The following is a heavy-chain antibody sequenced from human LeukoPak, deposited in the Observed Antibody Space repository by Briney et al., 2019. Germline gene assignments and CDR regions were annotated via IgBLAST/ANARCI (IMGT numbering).Heavy chain of an antibody. J-gene: IGHJ4*02. CDR3: ARGGGWLQGPFDY. CDR2: IYYSGST. V-gene: IGHV4-59*01. Sequence: SETLSLTGTVSGGSISSYYWSWIRQPPGKGLEWIGYIYYSGSTNYNPSLKSRVTISVDTSKNQFSLKLSSVTAADTAVYYCARGGGWLQGPFDYWGQGTLVTVSS. D-gene: IGHD5-12*01. CDR1: GGSISSYY.